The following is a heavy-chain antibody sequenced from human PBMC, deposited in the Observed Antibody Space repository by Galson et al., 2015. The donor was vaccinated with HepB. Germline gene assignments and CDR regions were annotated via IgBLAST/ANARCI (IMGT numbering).Heavy chain of an antibody. CDR3: ARGSTLGQWLVLG. CDR1: GFTFNSYN. D-gene: IGHD6-19*01. J-gene: IGHJ4*02. Sequence: SLRLSCAASGFTFNSYNMNWVRQAPGKGLEWVSSISNSGTYIYYADSVKGRFTISRDNAKNSLYLQMNSLRADDTAVYYCARGSTLGQWLVLGWGQGTLVTVSS. V-gene: IGHV3-21*01. CDR2: ISNSGTYI.